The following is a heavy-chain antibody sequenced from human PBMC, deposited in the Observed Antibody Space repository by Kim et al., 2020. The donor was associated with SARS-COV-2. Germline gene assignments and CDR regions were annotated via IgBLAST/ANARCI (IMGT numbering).Heavy chain of an antibody. CDR2: IYSGGSST. D-gene: IGHD2-15*01. J-gene: IGHJ4*02. CDR3: AKGHVVVVAATPIDY. V-gene: IGHV3-23*03. CDR1: GFTFSSYA. Sequence: GGSLRLSCAASGFTFSSYAMSWVRQAPGKGLEWVSVIYSGGSSTYYADSVKGRFTISRDNSKNTLYLQMNSLRAEDTAVYYCAKGHVVVVAATPIDYWGQGTLVTVSS.